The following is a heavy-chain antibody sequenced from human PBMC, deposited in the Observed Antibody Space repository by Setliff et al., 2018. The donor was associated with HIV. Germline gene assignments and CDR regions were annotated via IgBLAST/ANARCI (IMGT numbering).Heavy chain of an antibody. CDR2: IYTSGST. CDR3: ARGGSGGY. CDR1: DGSISSYY. V-gene: IGHV4-4*08. D-gene: IGHD3-10*01. J-gene: IGHJ4*02. Sequence: TLSLTCTVSDGSISSYYWSWIRQPPGKGLEWIGYIYTSGSTKYNPSLNSRVTISVDTSKDQFSLKLSSVTAADTAVYYCARGGSGGYWGQGTLVTVSS.